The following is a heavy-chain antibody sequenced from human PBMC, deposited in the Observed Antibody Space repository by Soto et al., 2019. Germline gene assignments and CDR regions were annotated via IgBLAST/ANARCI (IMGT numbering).Heavy chain of an antibody. CDR1: GGSISSGGYS. V-gene: IGHV4-30-2*01. CDR3: ARIPSP. CDR2: IYHSGNI. D-gene: IGHD2-21*01. Sequence: QLQLRESGSGLVKPSQTLSLTCAVSGGSISSGGYSWSWIRQPPGKGLEWIGYIYHSGNIYYNPSLKSRVTISVDRSKNQFSLKLSSVTAADTAVYYCARIPSPWGQGTLVTVSS. J-gene: IGHJ5*02.